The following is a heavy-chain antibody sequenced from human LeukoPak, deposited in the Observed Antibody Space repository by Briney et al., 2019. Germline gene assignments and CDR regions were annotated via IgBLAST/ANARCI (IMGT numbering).Heavy chain of an antibody. J-gene: IGHJ4*02. CDR3: ARENSGSYREFDY. CDR2: IYPSGST. Sequence: SETLSLTCTVSGGSISSYYWTWIRQPAGKGLEWIGRIYPSGSTNYNPSLKSRGTMSVDTSKNQFSLKLSSVTAADTAVYYCARENSGSYREFDYWGQGTLVTVSS. D-gene: IGHD1-26*01. CDR1: GGSISSYY. V-gene: IGHV4-4*07.